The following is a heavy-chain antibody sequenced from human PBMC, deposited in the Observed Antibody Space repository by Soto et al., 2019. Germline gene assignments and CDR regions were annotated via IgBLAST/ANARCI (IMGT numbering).Heavy chain of an antibody. D-gene: IGHD6-13*01. V-gene: IGHV1-69*06. CDR3: ARDRAAAGFYYYGMDV. Sequence: SVKVSCKASGGTFSSYAISWVRQATGQGLEWMGGIIPIFGTANYAQKFQGRVTITADKSTSTAYMELSSLRSEDTAVYYCARDRAAAGFYYYGMDVWGQGTTVTVSS. CDR1: GGTFSSYA. J-gene: IGHJ6*02. CDR2: IIPIFGTA.